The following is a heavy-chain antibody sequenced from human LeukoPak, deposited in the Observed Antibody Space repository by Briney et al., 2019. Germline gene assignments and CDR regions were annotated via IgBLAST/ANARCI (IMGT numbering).Heavy chain of an antibody. Sequence: SETLSLTCAVYGGSFSGYYWSWIRQPPGKGLEWIGEINHSGSTDYNPSLKSRVTISVDTSKNQFSLKLSSVTAADTAVYYCARDRGGYSYGPYYYYYYMDVWGKGTTVTVSS. D-gene: IGHD5-18*01. V-gene: IGHV4-34*01. CDR3: ARDRGGYSYGPYYYYYYMDV. CDR1: GGSFSGYY. CDR2: INHSGST. J-gene: IGHJ6*03.